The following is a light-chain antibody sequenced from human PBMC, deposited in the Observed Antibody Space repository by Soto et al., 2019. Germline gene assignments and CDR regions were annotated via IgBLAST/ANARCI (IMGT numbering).Light chain of an antibody. CDR3: QQYNSYPIT. V-gene: IGKV1D-16*01. Sequence: DLQMPQSPSSLSASVGDRVTITWRASQGISSWLAWYQQKPEKAPKSLIYAASSLQSGVPSRFSSRGSGTDFTLTISSLQPEVFATYYCQQYNSYPITFGQGTRLEIK. J-gene: IGKJ5*01. CDR2: AAS. CDR1: QGISSW.